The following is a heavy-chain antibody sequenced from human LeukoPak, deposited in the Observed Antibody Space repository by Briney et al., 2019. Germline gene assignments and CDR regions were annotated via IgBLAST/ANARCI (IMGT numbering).Heavy chain of an antibody. V-gene: IGHV3-30*04. D-gene: IGHD3-10*01. CDR1: GFTFSSYD. Sequence: GGSLRLSCAASGFTFSSYDMHWVRQAPGKGLEWVAVISYDGSNKYYADSVKGRFTISRDNAKNSLFLQMNSLRAEDTAVYYCARDAMVRGAEYYYYYYYMDVWGKGTTVTISS. CDR3: ARDAMVRGAEYYYYYYYMDV. CDR2: ISYDGSNK. J-gene: IGHJ6*03.